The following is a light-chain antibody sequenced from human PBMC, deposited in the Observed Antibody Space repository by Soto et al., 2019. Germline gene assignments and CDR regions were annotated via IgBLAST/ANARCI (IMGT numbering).Light chain of an antibody. Sequence: DIVLTQSPVTVSVSPGERATLSCRASQSVSTNLAWYQHKLGQAPRLRIYGASTRVTGIPVTFSGSGSGTDFTLTINYLKSEDFGTYYCQHYNYRLPPVTCGGGTKVEI. V-gene: IGKV3-15*01. CDR3: QHYNYRLPPVT. CDR2: GAS. CDR1: QSVSTN. J-gene: IGKJ4*01.